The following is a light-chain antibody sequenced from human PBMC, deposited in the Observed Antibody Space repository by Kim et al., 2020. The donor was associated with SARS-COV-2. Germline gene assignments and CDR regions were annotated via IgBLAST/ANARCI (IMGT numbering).Light chain of an antibody. V-gene: IGKV3-15*01. J-gene: IGKJ1*01. CDR1: QTISSN. Sequence: ETVMTQSPATLSVSPGEGVTLSCRASQTISSNLGWYQQKPGQAPRLLIYGASTRATGVPARFSGSGSGTEFTLTISSLQSEDFAVYCCQQYNDWPWTFGQGTKVDIK. CDR3: QQYNDWPWT. CDR2: GAS.